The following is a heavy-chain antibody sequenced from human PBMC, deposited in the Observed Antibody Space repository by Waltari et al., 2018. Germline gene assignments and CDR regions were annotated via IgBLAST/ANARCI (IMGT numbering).Heavy chain of an antibody. J-gene: IGHJ4*02. D-gene: IGHD3-10*01. CDR3: ARGSRLASGTFFPTATDN. Sequence: QVQLVQSGAEVKEPGAAVKVSCKASGYAFSTYDINWVRQAAGQGLEWMGGRNPNSGNTGYAPKFQGRVTMTRDTSISTAYMELSSLRSDDTAVYYCARGSRLASGTFFPTATDNWAQGTPVTVSS. CDR2: RNPNSGNT. V-gene: IGHV1-8*01. CDR1: GYAFSTYD.